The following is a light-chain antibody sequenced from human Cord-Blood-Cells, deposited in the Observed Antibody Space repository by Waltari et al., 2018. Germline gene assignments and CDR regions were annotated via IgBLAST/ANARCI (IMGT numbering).Light chain of an antibody. CDR1: SSDVGCYNL. Sequence: QSALTQPASVSGSPGQSITISCTGTSSDVGCYNLVSWYQQHPGKSPKLLIYEGSKRPAGVSNRFSGSNSGNTASLTSSGLQAEDEADYYCCSYAGSSTWVFGGGTKLTVL. V-gene: IGLV2-23*01. CDR2: EGS. J-gene: IGLJ3*02. CDR3: CSYAGSSTWV.